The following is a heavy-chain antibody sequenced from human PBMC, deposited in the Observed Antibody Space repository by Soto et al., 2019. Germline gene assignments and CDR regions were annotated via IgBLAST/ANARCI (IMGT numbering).Heavy chain of an antibody. J-gene: IGHJ4*02. CDR1: GASISYGGFS. Sequence: QLQLQESGSGVVRTSETLSLTCTVFGASISYGGFSWSWIRQSPGKGLEWIGYINHFESTYFHPLFNSPLSMSIDRSRNMFSLHLGSVTAADKAGYYWVRGRGYDAFDNWGQGVPVTVSS. CDR3: VRGRGYDAFDN. V-gene: IGHV4-30-2*06. D-gene: IGHD5-12*01. CDR2: INHFEST.